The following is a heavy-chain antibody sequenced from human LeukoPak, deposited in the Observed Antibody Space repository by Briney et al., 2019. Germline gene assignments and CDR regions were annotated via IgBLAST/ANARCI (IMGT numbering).Heavy chain of an antibody. J-gene: IGHJ6*02. CDR2: INHSGST. V-gene: IGHV4-34*01. D-gene: IGHD6-19*01. Sequence: SETLSLTCAVYGGSFSGYYWSWIRQPPGKGLEWIGEINHSGSTNYNPSLKSRVTISVDTSKNQFSLKLSSVTAADTAVYYCARLRRGKRAAGTYYYYYGMDVWGQGTTVTVSS. CDR3: ARLRRGKRAAGTYYYYYGMDV. CDR1: GGSFSGYY.